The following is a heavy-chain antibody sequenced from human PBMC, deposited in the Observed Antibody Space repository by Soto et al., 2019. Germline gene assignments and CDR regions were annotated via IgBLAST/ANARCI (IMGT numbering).Heavy chain of an antibody. CDR1: GYTFTSND. D-gene: IGHD2-15*01. V-gene: IGHV1-8*01. CDR3: ARGRPGGGGKRSFFDP. Sequence: QVQLVQSGAEVKRPGASVKVSCKTSGYTFTSNDVYWLRQATGQGLEWMGWMNPKSGDTGHAQKFLDRLIMTRDTSIDTAYMELTGLTSEDTAVYFCARGRPGGGGKRSFFDPWGQGTLVTVSS. CDR2: MNPKSGDT. J-gene: IGHJ5*02.